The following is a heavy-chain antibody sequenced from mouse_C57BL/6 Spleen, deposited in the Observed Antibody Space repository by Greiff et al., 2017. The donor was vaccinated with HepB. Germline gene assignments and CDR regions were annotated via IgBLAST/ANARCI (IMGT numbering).Heavy chain of an antibody. CDR3: ARKGTTVAVVSYYAMDY. CDR1: GYTFTSYW. Sequence: VQLQQSGAELVMPGASVKLSCKASGYTFTSYWMHWVKQRPGQGLEWIGEIDPSDSYTNYNQKFKGKSTLTVDKFSSTAYMQLGRLTSEDSAVSYCARKGTTVAVVSYYAMDYWGQGTSVTVSA. CDR2: IDPSDSYT. D-gene: IGHD1-1*01. J-gene: IGHJ4*01. V-gene: IGHV1-69*01.